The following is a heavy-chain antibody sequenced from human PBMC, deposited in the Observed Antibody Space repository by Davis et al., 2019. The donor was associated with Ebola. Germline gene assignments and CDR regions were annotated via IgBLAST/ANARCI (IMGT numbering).Heavy chain of an antibody. D-gene: IGHD3-22*01. J-gene: IGHJ3*02. CDR3: ARGGYYDSSGYSHEAFDI. CDR1: GFTFSSYA. Sequence: GGSLRLSCAASGFTFSSYAMNWVRQAPGKGLEWVSSISSSSYYIYYADSLKGRFTISRDNAKNSLYLQMNSLSAEDMAVYHCARGGYYDSSGYSHEAFDIWGQGTMVTVSS. V-gene: IGHV3-21*01. CDR2: ISSSSYYI.